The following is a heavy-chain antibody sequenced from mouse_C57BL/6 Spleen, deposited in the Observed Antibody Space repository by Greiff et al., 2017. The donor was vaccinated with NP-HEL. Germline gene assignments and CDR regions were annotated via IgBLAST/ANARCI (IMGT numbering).Heavy chain of an antibody. CDR3: ARDNYYGSSWYFDV. CDR1: GFTFSDYY. D-gene: IGHD1-1*01. V-gene: IGHV5-16*01. Sequence: EVHLVESEGGLVQPGSSMKLSCTASGFTFSDYYMAWVRQVPEKGLEWVANINYDGSSTYYLDSLKSRFIISRDNAKNLLYLQMSSLKSEDTATYYCARDNYYGSSWYFDVWGTGTTVTVSS. J-gene: IGHJ1*03. CDR2: INYDGSST.